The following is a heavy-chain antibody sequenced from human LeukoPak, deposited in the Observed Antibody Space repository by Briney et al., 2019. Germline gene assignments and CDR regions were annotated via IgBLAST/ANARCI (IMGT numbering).Heavy chain of an antibody. CDR2: INPNSGGT. V-gene: IGHV1-2*06. CDR3: ARGPVFLDYGYS. Sequence: EASVKVSCKASGYTFTGYYMHWVRQAPGQGVEWMGRINPNSGGTNYAQKFQGRVTITRDTSISTAYMELSRLRSDDTAVHYCARGPVFLDYGYSWGQGTLVTVSS. D-gene: IGHD4-17*01. J-gene: IGHJ4*02. CDR1: GYTFTGYY.